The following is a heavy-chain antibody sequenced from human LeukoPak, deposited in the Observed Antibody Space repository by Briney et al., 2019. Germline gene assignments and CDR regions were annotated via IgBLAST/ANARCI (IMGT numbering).Heavy chain of an antibody. D-gene: IGHD3-10*01. J-gene: IGHJ6*02. CDR2: MNPNSGNT. CDR1: GYTFTSHG. CDR3: ARGLRSSISPYYGMGV. V-gene: IGHV1-8*02. Sequence: ASVKVSCKASGYTFTSHGINWVRQATGQGLEWMGWMNPNSGNTGYAQKFQGRVTMTRNTSISTAYMELSSLRSEDTAVYYCARGLRSSISPYYGMGVWGQGTTVTVSS.